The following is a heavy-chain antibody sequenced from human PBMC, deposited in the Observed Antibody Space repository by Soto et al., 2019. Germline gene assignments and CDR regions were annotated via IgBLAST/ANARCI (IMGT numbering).Heavy chain of an antibody. CDR1: GFTFSSYA. J-gene: IGHJ5*02. D-gene: IGHD3-22*01. CDR3: ARQIDNWFDP. CDR2: ISYDGSNK. V-gene: IGHV3-30-3*01. Sequence: PGGSLRLSCAASGFTFSSYAMHWVRRAPGKGLEWVAVISYDGSNKYYADSVKGRFTISRDNSKNTLYLQMNSLRAEDTAVYYCARQIDNWFDPWGQGTLVTVSS.